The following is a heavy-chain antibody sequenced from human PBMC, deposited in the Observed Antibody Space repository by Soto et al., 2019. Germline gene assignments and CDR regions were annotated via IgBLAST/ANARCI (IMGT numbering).Heavy chain of an antibody. Sequence: SVKVSCKASGYSFTSYYIHWVRQAPGQGLEWLGRINPSGGGTSYAQVFQGRVSLTRDTSTSTVYMEMSSLRYEDTAAYYCARDRGSGSYLFGYWGQGTLVTVSS. J-gene: IGHJ4*02. V-gene: IGHV1-46*01. CDR3: ARDRGSGSYLFGY. D-gene: IGHD1-26*01. CDR2: INPSGGGT. CDR1: GYSFTSYY.